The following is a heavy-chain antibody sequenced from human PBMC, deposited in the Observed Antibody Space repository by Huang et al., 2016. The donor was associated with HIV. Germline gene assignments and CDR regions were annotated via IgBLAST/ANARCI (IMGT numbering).Heavy chain of an antibody. J-gene: IGHJ3*01. CDR2: MNPKSGNV. CDR3: ARGFGINYNHEAFDV. D-gene: IGHD3-10*01. CDR1: GYTFTNYD. Sequence: QIQLAQSGAEVKKPGASVKVSCKASGYTFTNYDINWVRQACGQGLEWMGWMNPKSGNVGYTKKFQGRVAILRNSSINTSYLEVTSLTSEDTAVYYCARGFGINYNHEAFDVWGQGTMVTVSS. V-gene: IGHV1-8*01.